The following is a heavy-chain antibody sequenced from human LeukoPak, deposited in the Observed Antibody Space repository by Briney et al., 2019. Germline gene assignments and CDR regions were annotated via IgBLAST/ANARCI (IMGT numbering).Heavy chain of an antibody. D-gene: IGHD4-23*01. CDR1: GYTFTGYY. V-gene: IGHV1-2*02. CDR3: ATVPDYGGKDFDY. Sequence: ASVKVSCKASGYTFTGYYMHWVRQAPGQGLEWMGWINPNSGGTNYAQKFQGRVTMTRDTSISTAYMELSRLRSDDTAVYYCATVPDYGGKDFDYWGQGTLVTVSS. CDR2: INPNSGGT. J-gene: IGHJ4*02.